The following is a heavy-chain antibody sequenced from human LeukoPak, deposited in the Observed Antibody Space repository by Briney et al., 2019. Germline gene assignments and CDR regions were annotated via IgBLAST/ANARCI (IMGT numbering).Heavy chain of an antibody. D-gene: IGHD3-22*01. J-gene: IGHJ4*02. CDR1: GYTFTSYD. CDR2: ISAYNGNT. V-gene: IGHV1-18*01. Sequence: ASVKASCKASGYTFTSYDICWVRQAPGQGLEWMGWISAYNGNTNSAQKLQGRVTMTTDTSTSTAYMELRSLRSDDTAVYYCARVDSSGYYRPFDYWGQGTLVTVSS. CDR3: ARVDSSGYYRPFDY.